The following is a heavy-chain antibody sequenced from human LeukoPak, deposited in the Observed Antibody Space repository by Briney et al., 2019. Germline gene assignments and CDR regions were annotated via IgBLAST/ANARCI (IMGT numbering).Heavy chain of an antibody. CDR2: INPNSGGT. CDR3: AGDYGDYYFDF. V-gene: IGHV1-2*02. D-gene: IGHD4-17*01. CDR1: GYTFTDFY. J-gene: IGHJ4*02. Sequence: ASVKVSCKASGYTFTDFYMHWVRQAPGQGLEWMGWINPNSGGTNYAQKFQGRVTMTRDTSISTAYMELSRLRSDDTAVYYCAGDYGDYYFDFWGQGTLVTVSS.